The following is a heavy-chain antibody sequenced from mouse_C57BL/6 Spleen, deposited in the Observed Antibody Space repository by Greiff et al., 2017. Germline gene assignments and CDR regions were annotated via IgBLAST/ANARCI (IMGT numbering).Heavy chain of an antibody. V-gene: IGHV1-26*01. Sequence: EVQLQQSGPELVKPGASVKISCKASGYTFTDYYMNWVKQSPGQSLEWIGDINPNNGGTSYNQKFKGKATLTVDKSSSTAYIERRSLTSEDSAVYYCERSGSYYDYYAWFAYWGQGTLVTVSA. J-gene: IGHJ3*01. D-gene: IGHD2-4*01. CDR3: ERSGSYYDYYAWFAY. CDR1: GYTFTDYY. CDR2: INPNNGGT.